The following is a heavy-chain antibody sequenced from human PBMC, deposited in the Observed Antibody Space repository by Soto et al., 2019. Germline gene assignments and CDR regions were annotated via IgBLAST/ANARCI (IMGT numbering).Heavy chain of an antibody. CDR3: AKIPPGYSYGYFYFDY. V-gene: IGHV3-23*01. CDR2: ISGSGGST. CDR1: GFTFSSYA. Sequence: PGGSLRLSCAASGFTFSSYAMIWVRQAPGKGLEWVSAISGSGGSTYYADSVKGRFTISRDNSKNTLYLQMNSLRAEDTAVYYCAKIPPGYSYGYFYFDYWGQGTLVTVSS. D-gene: IGHD5-18*01. J-gene: IGHJ4*02.